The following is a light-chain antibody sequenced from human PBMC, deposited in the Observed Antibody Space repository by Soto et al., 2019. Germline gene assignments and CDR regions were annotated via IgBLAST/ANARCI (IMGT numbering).Light chain of an antibody. CDR1: QSISSW. J-gene: IGKJ1*01. CDR3: QQYNSYPWT. V-gene: IGKV1-5*01. CDR2: DAS. Sequence: DIQMTQSPSTLSASVGDRVTITCRASQSISSWLAWYQQKPGKAPKLLIYDASSLESGVTSRFSGSGSGTEFTLTISSLQPDDFATDYCQQYNSYPWTFGQATKVEIK.